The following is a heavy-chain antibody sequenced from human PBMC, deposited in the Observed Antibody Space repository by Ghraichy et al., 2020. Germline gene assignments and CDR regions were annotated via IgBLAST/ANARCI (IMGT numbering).Heavy chain of an antibody. D-gene: IGHD3-22*01. J-gene: IGHJ6*03. CDR1: GFTFSSYA. CDR2: ISGSGGST. Sequence: GGSLRLSCAASGFTFSSYAMSWVRQAPGKGLEWVSAISGSGGSTYYADSVKGRFTISRDNSKNTLYLQMNSLRAEDTAVYYCAKNANGEYYYDSSGYYFYYYYMDVWGKGTTVTVSS. CDR3: AKNANGEYYYDSSGYYFYYYYMDV. V-gene: IGHV3-23*01.